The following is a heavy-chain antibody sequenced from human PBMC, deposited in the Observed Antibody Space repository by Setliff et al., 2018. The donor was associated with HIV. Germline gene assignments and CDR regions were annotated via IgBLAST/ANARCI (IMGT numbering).Heavy chain of an antibody. V-gene: IGHV4-61*03. CDR1: GDSINRGYY. CDR2: IYYSGST. Sequence: SETLSLTCAVSGDSINRGYYWAWIRQPPGKGLEWIGYIYYSGSTNYNPSLKSRVTVSIDPSKDHFSLKLRSVTAADTAVYYCARGSSNTWYYYFDSWGQGALVTVSS. D-gene: IGHD6-13*01. J-gene: IGHJ4*02. CDR3: ARGSSNTWYYYFDS.